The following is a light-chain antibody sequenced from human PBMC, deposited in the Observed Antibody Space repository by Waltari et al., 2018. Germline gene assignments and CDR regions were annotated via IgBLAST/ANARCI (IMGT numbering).Light chain of an antibody. CDR1: QDITNY. Sequence: DIQMTQSPSSLSASVGDRVTLTCQASQDITNYLNWYQQKPGKAPKLLIYDASRLETGVPSRFSGSGSGTDFTFTISSLQTEDIATYYRQQYDNLPFTFGPGTRVDIK. V-gene: IGKV1-33*01. CDR2: DAS. J-gene: IGKJ3*01. CDR3: QQYDNLPFT.